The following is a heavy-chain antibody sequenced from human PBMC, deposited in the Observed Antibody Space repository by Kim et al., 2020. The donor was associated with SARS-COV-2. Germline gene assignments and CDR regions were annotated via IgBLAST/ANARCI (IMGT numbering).Heavy chain of an antibody. Sequence: SVKVSCKASGGTFSSYAISWVRQAPGQGLEWMGGIIPIFGTANYAQKFQGRVTITADESTSTAYMELSSLRSEDTAVYYCARDQGDSGSYTPFGAFDIWGQGTMVTVSS. D-gene: IGHD1-26*01. J-gene: IGHJ3*02. CDR3: ARDQGDSGSYTPFGAFDI. CDR2: IIPIFGTA. V-gene: IGHV1-69*13. CDR1: GGTFSSYA.